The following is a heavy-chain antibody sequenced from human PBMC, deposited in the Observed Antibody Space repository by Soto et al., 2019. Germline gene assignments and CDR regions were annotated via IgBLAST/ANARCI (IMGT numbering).Heavy chain of an antibody. CDR3: ARDRWHCSSTSCSGGPHYYNVMDV. J-gene: IGHJ6*02. CDR2: INPSGGNT. Sequence: ASVKVSCKASGYIFTSYYMHWVRQAPGQGLEWMGLINPSGGNTMYAQKFQGSITMTRDTSTSTVYMELSSLRSEDTAVYYCARDRWHCSSTSCSGGPHYYNVMDVWGQGTTVTVSS. CDR1: GYIFTSYY. D-gene: IGHD2-2*01. V-gene: IGHV1-46*01.